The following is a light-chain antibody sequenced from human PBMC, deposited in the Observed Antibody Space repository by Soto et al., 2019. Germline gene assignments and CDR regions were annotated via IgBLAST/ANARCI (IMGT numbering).Light chain of an antibody. CDR3: CSYVGSYTYV. CDR1: SSDVGGYNY. J-gene: IGLJ1*01. V-gene: IGLV2-11*01. CDR2: DVN. Sequence: QSALTQPRSVSGSPGQSVTISCTGTSSDVGGYNYVSWYQQHPRKAPKLMIYDVNKRPSGVPDRFSGSKSDNTASLTISGLQAEDEADYYCCSYVGSYTYVFGTGTKVTVL.